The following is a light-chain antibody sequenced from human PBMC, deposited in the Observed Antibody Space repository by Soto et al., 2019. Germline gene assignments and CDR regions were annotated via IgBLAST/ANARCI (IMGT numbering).Light chain of an antibody. V-gene: IGKV1-5*03. CDR2: TAS. J-gene: IGKJ1*01. CDR3: QHYDAYSRT. CDR1: QNIDRA. Sequence: DIQMTQSPSTLSTSLGDRVTSTCRASQNIDRALAWYQQKPGKAPKLLIYTASNLQDGVPSRFSASGSGTDFTLTISGLQPDDFATYYCQHYDAYSRTFGQGTRVDVK.